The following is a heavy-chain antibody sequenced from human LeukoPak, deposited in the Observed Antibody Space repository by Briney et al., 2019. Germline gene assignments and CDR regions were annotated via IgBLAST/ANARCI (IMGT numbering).Heavy chain of an antibody. CDR1: GYSISSGYY. Sequence: SETLSLTCTVSGYSISSGYYWGWIRPPPGKGLEWIGSIYHSGSTYYNPSLKSRVTISVDTSKNQFSLKLCSVTAADTAVYYCARDPLVVPAAPDAFDIWGQGTMVTVSS. V-gene: IGHV4-38-2*02. CDR2: IYHSGST. D-gene: IGHD2-2*01. CDR3: ARDPLVVPAAPDAFDI. J-gene: IGHJ3*02.